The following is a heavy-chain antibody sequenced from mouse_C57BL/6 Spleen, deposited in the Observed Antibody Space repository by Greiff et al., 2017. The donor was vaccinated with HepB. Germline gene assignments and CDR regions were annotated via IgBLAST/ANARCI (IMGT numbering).Heavy chain of an antibody. CDR3: TRLITTVVFDY. Sequence: EVKLVESGGGLVQPGGSMKLSCAASGFTFSDAWMDWVRQSPEKGLEWVAEIRNKANNHATYYAESVKGRFTISRDDSKISVYLQMNSLRAEDTGIYYCTRLITTVVFDYWGQGTTLTVAS. CDR1: GFTFSDAW. J-gene: IGHJ2*01. V-gene: IGHV6-6*01. D-gene: IGHD1-1*01. CDR2: IRNKANNHAT.